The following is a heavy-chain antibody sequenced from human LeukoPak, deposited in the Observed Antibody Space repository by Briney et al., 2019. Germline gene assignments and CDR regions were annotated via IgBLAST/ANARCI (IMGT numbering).Heavy chain of an antibody. D-gene: IGHD1-26*01. CDR2: LNPKRGGT. V-gene: IGHV1-2*02. Sequence: GASVKVSCKASGYTFTGYYMHWVRQAPGRGLEWMGWLNPKRGGTNYAQKFQGRVTMTRDTSITTAYMELSRLTSDDTAVYYCARDNGMGYYGGSGYFDYWGQGTLVTVSS. J-gene: IGHJ4*02. CDR1: GYTFTGYY. CDR3: ARDNGMGYYGGSGYFDY.